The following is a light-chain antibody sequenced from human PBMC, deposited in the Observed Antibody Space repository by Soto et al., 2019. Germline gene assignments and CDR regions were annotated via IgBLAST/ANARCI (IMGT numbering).Light chain of an antibody. CDR2: GAS. Sequence: EIVLTQSPGTLLLSPGERATLSCRASQSVSSSYLAWYQQKPGQAPRLLIYGASSRATGIPDRFSGSGSGTDFTLTISRLEPEDFAVYYCQQYGSSPTFGGGTKVDIK. J-gene: IGKJ4*01. CDR1: QSVSSSY. CDR3: QQYGSSPT. V-gene: IGKV3-20*01.